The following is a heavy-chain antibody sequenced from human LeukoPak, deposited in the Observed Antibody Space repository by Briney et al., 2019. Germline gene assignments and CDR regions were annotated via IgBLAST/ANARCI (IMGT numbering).Heavy chain of an antibody. J-gene: IGHJ4*02. CDR3: APRPPYYDSSGHAAH. D-gene: IGHD3-22*01. CDR1: GFTFRSYA. Sequence: PGGSLRLSCAASGFTFRSYAMSWVRQAPGKGLEWVSAISGSGGSTYYADSVRGRFTISRDNSKDTLYLQMNSLRAEDTAVYYCAPRPPYYDSSGHAAHWGQGTLVTVSS. CDR2: ISGSGGST. V-gene: IGHV3-23*01.